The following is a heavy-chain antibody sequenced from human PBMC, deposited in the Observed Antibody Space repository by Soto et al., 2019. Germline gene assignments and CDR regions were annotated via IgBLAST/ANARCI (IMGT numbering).Heavy chain of an antibody. CDR3: AGEGTWSGYYYYGMDV. Sequence: QVQLQESGPGLVKPSETLSLTCTVSGGSISSYYWSWIRQPPGKGLEWIGYIYYSGSTNYNPSLKSRLTISVDTYKNQFSLKLSSVTAADTAVYYCAGEGTWSGYYYYGMDVWGQGTTVTVSS. V-gene: IGHV4-59*08. CDR1: GGSISSYY. CDR2: IYYSGST. D-gene: IGHD1-1*01. J-gene: IGHJ6*02.